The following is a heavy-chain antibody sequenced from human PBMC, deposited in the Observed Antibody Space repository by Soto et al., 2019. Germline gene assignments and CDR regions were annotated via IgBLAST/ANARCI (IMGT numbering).Heavy chain of an antibody. J-gene: IGHJ6*02. D-gene: IGHD2-15*01. CDR1: GGAFSTYA. Sequence: QVQLVQSGAEVKEPGSSVKVACQASGGAFSTYAIRWVRQAPGQGLEWMGGVIPLFGTSNYRPKFQGRVSIAADRSTETVYTELSRLRFDDTAVYCCARELKVGGHFGMDVWGQGTTVPVAS. V-gene: IGHV1-69*06. CDR2: VIPLFGTS. CDR3: ARELKVGGHFGMDV.